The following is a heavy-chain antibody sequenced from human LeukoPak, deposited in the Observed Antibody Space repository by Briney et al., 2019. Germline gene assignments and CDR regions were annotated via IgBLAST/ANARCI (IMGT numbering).Heavy chain of an antibody. J-gene: IGHJ4*02. D-gene: IGHD5-18*01. CDR3: AKDRYSYAFEYSDS. V-gene: IGHV3-30*18. CDR1: GFTFSSYW. Sequence: QPGGSLRLSCEVSGFTFSSYWMSWVRQAPGKGLDWVAVISNDGSKKYYADSVKGRFTISRDNSKNTLSLQVSSLRTEDTAVYYCAKDRYSYAFEYSDSWGQGTLVTVSS. CDR2: ISNDGSKK.